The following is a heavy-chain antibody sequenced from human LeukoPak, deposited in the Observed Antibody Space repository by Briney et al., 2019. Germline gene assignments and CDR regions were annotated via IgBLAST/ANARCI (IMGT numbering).Heavy chain of an antibody. J-gene: IGHJ4*02. CDR1: GGSISSYY. CDR2: VYHSGST. D-gene: IGHD3-10*01. CDR3: ARSRGAPVDY. V-gene: IGHV4-59*12. Sequence: SETLSLTCTVSGGSISSYYWSWIRQPPGKGLEWIGYVYHSGSTHYNPSLKSRVTISVDRSKNQFSLKLCSVTAADTAVYYCARSRGAPVDYWGQGTLVTVSS.